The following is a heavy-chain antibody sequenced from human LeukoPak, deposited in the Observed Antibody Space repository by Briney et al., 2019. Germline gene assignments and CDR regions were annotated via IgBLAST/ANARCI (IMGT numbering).Heavy chain of an antibody. CDR1: GGSFSGYY. CDR2: INHSGST. CDR3: ARGRWFDP. Sequence: PSETLSLTCAVYGGSFSGYYWSWIRQPPGKGLEWIGEINHSGSTNYNPSLESRVTISVDTSKNQFSLKLSSVTAADTAVYYCARGRWFDPWGQGTLVTVSS. J-gene: IGHJ5*02. V-gene: IGHV4-34*01.